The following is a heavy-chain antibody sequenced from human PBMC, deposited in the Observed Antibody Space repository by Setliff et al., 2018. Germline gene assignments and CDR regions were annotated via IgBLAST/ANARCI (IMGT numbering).Heavy chain of an antibody. Sequence: SETLSLTCAVYGGSFSGYYWSWTRQPPGKGLEWIGEINHSGSTNYNPSLKSRVTISVDTSKNQFSLKLSSVTAADTAVYYCARDGPGRGVDYWGQGTLVTVSS. J-gene: IGHJ4*02. CDR1: GGSFSGYY. D-gene: IGHD1-26*01. V-gene: IGHV4-34*01. CDR2: INHSGST. CDR3: ARDGPGRGVDY.